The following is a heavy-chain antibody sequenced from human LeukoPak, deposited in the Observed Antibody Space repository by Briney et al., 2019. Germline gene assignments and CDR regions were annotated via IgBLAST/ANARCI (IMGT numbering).Heavy chain of an antibody. CDR3: AIMVRGSFGY. V-gene: IGHV4-34*01. J-gene: IGHJ4*02. Sequence: SETLSLTCAVYGGSFSGYYWSWIRQPPGKGLEWIGEINHSGSTNYNPSLKSRVTISVDTSKNQFSLKLSSVTAADTAVYYCAIMVRGSFGYWGQGTLVTVSS. CDR2: INHSGST. CDR1: GGSFSGYY. D-gene: IGHD3-10*01.